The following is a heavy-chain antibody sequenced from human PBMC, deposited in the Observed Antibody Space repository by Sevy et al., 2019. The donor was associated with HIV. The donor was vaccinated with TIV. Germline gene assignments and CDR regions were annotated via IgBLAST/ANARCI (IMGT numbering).Heavy chain of an antibody. D-gene: IGHD2-8*02. CDR1: GFSFSNYA. V-gene: IGHV3-23*01. J-gene: IGHJ6*02. CDR3: AKRRVQSGLSGGGANYGWDV. Sequence: GGSLRLSCAASGFSFSNYAMSWVRQAPGKGLEWVSTLIGGGSRTYYADSVTGRFTISGDNCRNTLYLQMNSLRAEDMAVYYCAKRRVQSGLSGGGANYGWDVCGQRTTVTVSS. CDR2: LIGGGSRT.